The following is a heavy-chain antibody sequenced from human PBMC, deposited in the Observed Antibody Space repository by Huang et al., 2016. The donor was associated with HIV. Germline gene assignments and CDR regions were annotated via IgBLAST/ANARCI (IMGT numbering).Heavy chain of an antibody. D-gene: IGHD3-10*01. CDR1: GGSIRSDNYY. V-gene: IGHV4-39*01. J-gene: IGHJ4*02. Sequence: QLQLQESGPGLVKPSETLSLTCTVSGGSIRSDNYYWGWIRQPPGKGLEWIGSIYYSGSTYYNPSLKSLVTITVDTSKNRFSLKMRSVTAADTAVYYCARLPGSITMIRGVITDPYWGQGTLVTVSS. CDR2: IYYSGST. CDR3: ARLPGSITMIRGVITDPY.